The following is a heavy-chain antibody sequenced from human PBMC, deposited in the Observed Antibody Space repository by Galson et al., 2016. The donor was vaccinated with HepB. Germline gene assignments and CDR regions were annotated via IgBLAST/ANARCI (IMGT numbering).Heavy chain of an antibody. D-gene: IGHD2-21*01. CDR1: GGSIGRGDYY. CDR2: IYYTGVT. V-gene: IGHV4-30-4*01. J-gene: IGHJ3*02. Sequence: TLSLTCSVSGGSIGRGDYYWSWIRQSPGKGLEWIGYIYYTGVTYYNPSLKSRATISLDTSKNQFSLQLTSVTAADTATYYCARHCDGDCYNNLADAFDIWGQGTKVTGSS. CDR3: ARHCDGDCYNNLADAFDI.